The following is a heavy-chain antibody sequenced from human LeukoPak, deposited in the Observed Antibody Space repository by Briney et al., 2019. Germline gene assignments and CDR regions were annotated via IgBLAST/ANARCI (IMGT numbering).Heavy chain of an antibody. J-gene: IGHJ4*02. CDR2: IGDSGEIE. Sequence: HSGGSLTLSCEASGLILRGHAMSWVRQAPGKGLERVSGIGDSGEIERYADSVKGRFTISRDNFRNTVYLEMRSLRPEDTAVYYCAKGYSSGWTPFDYWGQGTQVTVSS. D-gene: IGHD6-19*01. CDR1: GLILRGHA. V-gene: IGHV3-23*01. CDR3: AKGYSSGWTPFDY.